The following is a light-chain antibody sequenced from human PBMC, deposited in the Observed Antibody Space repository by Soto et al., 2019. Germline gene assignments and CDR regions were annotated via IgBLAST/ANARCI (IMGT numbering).Light chain of an antibody. CDR2: DAS. J-gene: IGKJ1*01. CDR1: QSISSW. Sequence: DIQMTQSPSTLSASVEDRVTITCRASQSISSWLAWYQQKPGKAPKLLIYDASSLESGVPSRFSGSRSGTEFTLTISGXQPDDFATYYCQQYNSYAWTFGQGTKVDIK. CDR3: QQYNSYAWT. V-gene: IGKV1-5*01.